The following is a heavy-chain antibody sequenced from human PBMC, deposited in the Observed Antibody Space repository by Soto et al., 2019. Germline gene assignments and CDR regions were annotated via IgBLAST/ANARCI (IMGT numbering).Heavy chain of an antibody. V-gene: IGHV1-2*04. D-gene: IGHD3-22*01. Sequence: ASVKVSCKASGYTFTGYYMHWVRQAPGQGLEWMGWINPNSGGTNYAQKFQGWVTMTRDTSISTAYMGLSRLRSDDTAVYYCARGLLYDSSGYYASDIWCQGPMVTV. J-gene: IGHJ3*02. CDR2: INPNSGGT. CDR3: ARGLLYDSSGYYASDI. CDR1: GYTFTGYY.